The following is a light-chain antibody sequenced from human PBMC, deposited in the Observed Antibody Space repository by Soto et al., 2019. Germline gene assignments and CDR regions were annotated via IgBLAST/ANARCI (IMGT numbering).Light chain of an antibody. V-gene: IGLV2-14*01. Sequence: QPVLTQPASVSGSPGQSITISCTGTSSDVGGYDFVSWYRQYPGQAPKILIYEVTHRPSGVPDRFSGSKSGNTASLTISGLQADDEAEYYCSSYTITSSPVFGPGTKLTVL. CDR1: SSDVGGYDF. CDR2: EVT. J-gene: IGLJ1*01. CDR3: SSYTITSSPV.